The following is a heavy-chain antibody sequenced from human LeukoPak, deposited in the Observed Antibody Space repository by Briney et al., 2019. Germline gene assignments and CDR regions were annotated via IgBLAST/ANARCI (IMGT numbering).Heavy chain of an antibody. D-gene: IGHD2-21*01. CDR3: ARPVIPLSRWIPFGY. V-gene: IGHV3-23*01. Sequence: PGGSLRLSCAASGFTFTNYAMSWVRQTPGKGLEWVSATVGSGPDTYHADSVKGRFTVSRDNSKNTLYLELSSLRVEDTAVYYCARPVIPLSRWIPFGYWGQGTLVTVSS. CDR1: GFTFTNYA. J-gene: IGHJ4*02. CDR2: TVGSGPDT.